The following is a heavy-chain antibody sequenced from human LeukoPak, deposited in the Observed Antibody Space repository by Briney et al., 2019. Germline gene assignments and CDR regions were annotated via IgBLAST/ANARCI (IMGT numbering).Heavy chain of an antibody. CDR2: IGTSGIST. Sequence: GGSLRLSSSASGFTFITYAIDWVRQAPGKGLQYVSSIGTSGISTYYADSVTGRFIISRDNSKNSLSLQMNNLRPEDTAVYYCVRGQEVVYTPTFHSLGQGVLVTVSS. CDR1: GFTFITYA. J-gene: IGHJ4*02. CDR3: VRGQEVVYTPTFHS. D-gene: IGHD2-8*02. V-gene: IGHV3-64D*09.